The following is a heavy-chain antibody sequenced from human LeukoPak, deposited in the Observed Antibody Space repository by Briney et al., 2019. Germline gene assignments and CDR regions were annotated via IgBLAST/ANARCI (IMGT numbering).Heavy chain of an antibody. CDR1: GFTFNNYG. CDR3: ARDRYGSGSYILAY. V-gene: IGHV3-21*01. Sequence: GRSLRLSCAASGFTFNNYGMHWVRQAPGKGLEWVSSISSSSSYIYYADSVKGRFTISRDNAKNSLYLQMNSLRAEDTAVYYCARDRYGSGSYILAYWGQGTLVTVSS. CDR2: ISSSSSYI. J-gene: IGHJ4*02. D-gene: IGHD3-10*01.